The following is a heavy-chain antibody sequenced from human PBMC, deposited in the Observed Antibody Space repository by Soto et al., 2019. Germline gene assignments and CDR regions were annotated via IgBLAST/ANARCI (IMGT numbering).Heavy chain of an antibody. V-gene: IGHV3-53*01. CDR2: IYSGGST. Sequence: TGGSLRLSCAASGFTVSSNYMSWVRQAPGKGLEWVSVIYSGGSTYYADSVKGRFTISRDNSKNTLYLQMNSLRAEDTAVYYCARDSKSSGWSPYYYYGMDVWGQGTTVTVSS. D-gene: IGHD6-19*01. CDR3: ARDSKSSGWSPYYYYGMDV. CDR1: GFTVSSNY. J-gene: IGHJ6*02.